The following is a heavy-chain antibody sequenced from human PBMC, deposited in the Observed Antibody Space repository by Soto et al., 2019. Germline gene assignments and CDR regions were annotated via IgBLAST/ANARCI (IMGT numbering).Heavy chain of an antibody. V-gene: IGHV3-23*01. Sequence: EVQLLESGGGLVQPGGSLGPSLEASGFTFNSKAMSWVAQAPGKGLEWVSGISSSGVSTFYADSVKGRFTISRDNSKNTLYLPMNSLRAEDTAVYYCARGGLSVLYIDYWGQGTLVTVSP. CDR1: GFTFNSKA. J-gene: IGHJ4*02. D-gene: IGHD2-8*02. CDR3: ARGGLSVLYIDY. CDR2: ISSSGVST.